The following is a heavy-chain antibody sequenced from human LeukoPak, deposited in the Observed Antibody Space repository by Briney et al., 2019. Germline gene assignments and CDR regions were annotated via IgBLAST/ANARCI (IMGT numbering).Heavy chain of an antibody. J-gene: IGHJ6*02. D-gene: IGHD3-10*01. V-gene: IGHV3-9*01. Sequence: GGSLRLSCAASGFTFDDYAMHWVRQAPGKGLEWVSSISWNSGRIGYADSVKGRFTISRDNAKTSLYLQMNSLRAEDTALYYCAKDRYYGSGNYNYGLDVWGQGTTVTVSS. CDR1: GFTFDDYA. CDR2: ISWNSGRI. CDR3: AKDRYYGSGNYNYGLDV.